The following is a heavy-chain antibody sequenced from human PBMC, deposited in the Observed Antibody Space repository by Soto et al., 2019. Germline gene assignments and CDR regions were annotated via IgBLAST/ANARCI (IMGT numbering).Heavy chain of an antibody. CDR3: EILLLWFGELKSRWFDP. CDR1: GGSISSSSYY. D-gene: IGHD3-10*01. J-gene: IGHJ5*02. Sequence: SETLSLTCTVSGGSISSSSYYWGWIRQPPGKGLEWIGSIYYSGSTYCNPSLKSRVTISVDTSKNQFSLKLSSVTAADTAVYYCEILLLWFGELKSRWFDPWGQGTLVNVSS. CDR2: IYYSGST. V-gene: IGHV4-39*01.